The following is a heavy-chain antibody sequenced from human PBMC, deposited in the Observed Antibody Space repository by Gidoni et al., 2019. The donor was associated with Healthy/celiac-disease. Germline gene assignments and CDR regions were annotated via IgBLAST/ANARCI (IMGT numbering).Heavy chain of an antibody. CDR1: GFTFSSYG. CDR2: RWYDGSNK. D-gene: IGHD6-13*01. J-gene: IGHJ4*02. V-gene: IGHV3-33*01. Sequence: QVQLVESGGGVVQPGRSLRLSCAASGFTFSSYGRHWVRQAPGKGLEWVAVRWYDGSNKYYADSVKGRFTISRDNSKNTLYLQMNSLRAEDTAVYYCARGAAAGAFDYWGQGTLVTVSS. CDR3: ARGAAAGAFDY.